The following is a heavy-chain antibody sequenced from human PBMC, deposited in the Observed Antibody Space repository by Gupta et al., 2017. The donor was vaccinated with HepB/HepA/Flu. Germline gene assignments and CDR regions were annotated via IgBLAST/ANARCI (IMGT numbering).Heavy chain of an antibody. D-gene: IGHD6-6*01. CDR3: ARPRRDAARPTDAFDI. V-gene: IGHV4-39*01. CDR1: GGSISSSSYY. CDR2: IYYSGST. Sequence: QLQLQESGPGLVKPSETLSLTCTVSGGSISSSSYYWGWIRQPPGKGLEWIGSIYYSGSTYYNPSLKSRVTISVDTSKNQFSLKLSSVTAADTAVYYCARPRRDAARPTDAFDIWGQGTMVTVSS. J-gene: IGHJ3*02.